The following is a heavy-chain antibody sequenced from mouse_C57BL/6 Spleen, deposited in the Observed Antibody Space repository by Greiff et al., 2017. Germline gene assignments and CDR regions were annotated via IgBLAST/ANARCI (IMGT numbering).Heavy chain of an antibody. CDR1: GYTFTSYW. CDR3: ARGLRYLYYFDY. CDR2: IDPSYSYT. J-gene: IGHJ2*01. D-gene: IGHD1-1*01. Sequence: QVQLQQPGAELVMPGASVKLSCKASGYTFTSYWMHWVKQRPGQGLEWIGEIDPSYSYTNYNQKFKGKSTLTVDKSSSTAYMQLNSLTSEDSAVYYCARGLRYLYYFDYWGQGTTLTVSS. V-gene: IGHV1-69*01.